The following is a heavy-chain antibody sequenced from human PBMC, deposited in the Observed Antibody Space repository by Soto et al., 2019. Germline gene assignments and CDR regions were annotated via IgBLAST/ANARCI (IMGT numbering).Heavy chain of an antibody. CDR2: IYYSGST. V-gene: IGHV4-39*01. J-gene: IGHJ4*02. CDR1: GGSISSSSYY. CDR3: ARPEPATVVTNY. D-gene: IGHD4-17*01. Sequence: QLQLQESGPGLVKPSETLSLTCTVSGGSISSSSYYWGWIRQPPGKGLEWIGSIYYSGSTYYNPSLKSRVTISVDTSKNQFSLKLSSVTAADTAVYYCARPEPATVVTNYWGQGTLVTVSS.